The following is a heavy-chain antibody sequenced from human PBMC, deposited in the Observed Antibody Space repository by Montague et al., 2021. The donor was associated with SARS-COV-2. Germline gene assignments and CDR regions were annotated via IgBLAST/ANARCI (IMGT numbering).Heavy chain of an antibody. D-gene: IGHD3-16*01. CDR2: INSDGSST. CDR1: GFSFSSYW. J-gene: IGHJ4*02. Sequence: LRLSCAASGFSFSSYWMHWVRQAPGKGLVWVSRINSDGSSTSYADSVKGRFTISRDNAKNTLYLQMNSLRAEDTAVYYCVFLGGHFDYWGQGTLVTVSS. V-gene: IGHV3-74*01. CDR3: VFLGGHFDY.